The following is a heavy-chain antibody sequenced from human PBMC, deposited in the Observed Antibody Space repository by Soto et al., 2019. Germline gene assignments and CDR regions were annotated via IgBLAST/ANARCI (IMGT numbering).Heavy chain of an antibody. CDR3: AKAQGGFYDSSGYRFDY. D-gene: IGHD3-22*01. V-gene: IGHV3-9*01. CDR2: ISWNSGSI. J-gene: IGHJ4*02. CDR1: GFTFDDYA. Sequence: GGSLRLSCAASGFTFDDYAMHWVRQAPGKGLEWVSGISWNSGSIGYADSVKGRFTISRDNAKNSLYLQMKSLRAEDTALYYCAKAQGGFYDSSGYRFDYWGQGTRGPVYS.